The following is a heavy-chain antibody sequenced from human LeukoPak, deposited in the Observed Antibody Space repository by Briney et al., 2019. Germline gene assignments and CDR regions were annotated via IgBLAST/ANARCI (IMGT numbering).Heavy chain of an antibody. D-gene: IGHD2-2*01. V-gene: IGHV4-34*01. CDR2: INHNGST. CDR3: ASPLGYCSSTSCYGTTYYYGMDV. J-gene: IGHJ6*04. CDR1: GGSFSGYY. Sequence: PSETLSLTCAVYGGSFSGYYWSWIRQPPGKGLEWIGEINHNGSTNYNPSLKSRVTISVDTSKNQFSLKLSSVTAADTAVYYCASPLGYCSSTSCYGTTYYYGMDVWGKGTTVTVSS.